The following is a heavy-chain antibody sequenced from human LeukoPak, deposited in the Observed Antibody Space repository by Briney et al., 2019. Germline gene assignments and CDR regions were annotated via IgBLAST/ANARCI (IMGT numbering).Heavy chain of an antibody. CDR2: ISDSGGST. V-gene: IGHV3-23*01. D-gene: IGHD6-13*01. CDR3: AKGSRWYWFDP. CDR1: GFTFSSYA. Sequence: GGSLRLSCAASGFTFSSYATSWVRQAPGKGLEWVSTISDSGGSTYYADSVKGRFTTSRDTSKNTLYLQMNSLRADDTAVYYCAKGSRWYWFDPWGQGTLVTVSS. J-gene: IGHJ5*02.